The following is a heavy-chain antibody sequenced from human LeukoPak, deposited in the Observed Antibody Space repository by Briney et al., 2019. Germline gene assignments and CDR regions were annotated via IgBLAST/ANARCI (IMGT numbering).Heavy chain of an antibody. Sequence: SETLSLTCAVYGGSFTGYYWGWIRQPPGKGLEWIGEINQSGRTNYNPSLKSRVTISADTSKNQFSLKLSSVIAADTAVYYCANWYYYGSGNSPRRGPPFDYWGQGTLVTVSS. V-gene: IGHV4-34*01. J-gene: IGHJ4*02. CDR1: GGSFTGYY. CDR3: ANWYYYGSGNSPRRGPPFDY. D-gene: IGHD3-10*01. CDR2: INQSGRT.